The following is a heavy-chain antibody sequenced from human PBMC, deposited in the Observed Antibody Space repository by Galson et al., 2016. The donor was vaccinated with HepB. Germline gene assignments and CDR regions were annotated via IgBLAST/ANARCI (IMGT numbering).Heavy chain of an antibody. D-gene: IGHD2/OR15-2a*01. V-gene: IGHV3-53*01. J-gene: IGHJ5*02. CDR2: IYSGGRT. CDR1: AFTVRNNY. Sequence: SLRLSCAASAFTVRNNYMSWVRQAPGQGLEWVSAIYSGGRTYYTDSVKGRFTISRDNSKNTLYLQMNSLRAEDTAVYYCARPPQNDLWGQGTLVTVSS. CDR3: ARPPQNDL.